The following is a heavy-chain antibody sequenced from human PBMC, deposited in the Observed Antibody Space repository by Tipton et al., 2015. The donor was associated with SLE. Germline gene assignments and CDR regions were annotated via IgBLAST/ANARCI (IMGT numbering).Heavy chain of an antibody. CDR2: IHYGGDT. Sequence: TLSLTCTVSGGSISSSKYYWGWTRQPPGKGLEWIGSIHYGGDTYYNPSLKSRITMSVDTSTNQISLKLRSVTAADTAVYYCARLQYIFGGMDVWGEGTTVTVSS. D-gene: IGHD3-3*01. J-gene: IGHJ6*04. CDR1: GGSISSSKYY. CDR3: ARLQYIFGGMDV. V-gene: IGHV4-39*07.